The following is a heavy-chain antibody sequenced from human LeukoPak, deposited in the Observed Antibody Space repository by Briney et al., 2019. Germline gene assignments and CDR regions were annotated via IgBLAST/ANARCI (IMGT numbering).Heavy chain of an antibody. CDR2: IYHSGST. Sequence: SETLSLTCTVPGYSISSGYYWGWIRQPPGKGLEWIGSIYHSGSTYYNPSLKSRVTISVDTSKNQFSLKLSSVTAADTAVYYCARVGPISPPIYWGQGTLVTVSS. V-gene: IGHV4-38-2*02. CDR3: ARVGPISPPIY. CDR1: GYSISSGYY. D-gene: IGHD3-16*01. J-gene: IGHJ4*02.